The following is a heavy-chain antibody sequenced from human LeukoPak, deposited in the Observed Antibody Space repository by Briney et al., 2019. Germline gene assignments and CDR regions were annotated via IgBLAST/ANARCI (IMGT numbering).Heavy chain of an antibody. CDR2: IYWNDDK. CDR3: AHRPGVRGAIGDYFDY. D-gene: IGHD3-10*01. J-gene: IGHJ4*02. Sequence: ESGPTLVKPTQTLTLTCTFSGFSLSTSGVGVGWIRQPPGKALEWLALIYWNDDKRYSPSLKSRLTITKDTSKNQVVLTMTNMDPVDTATYYCAHRPGVRGAIGDYFDYWGPGTLVTVSS. CDR1: GFSLSTSGVG. V-gene: IGHV2-5*01.